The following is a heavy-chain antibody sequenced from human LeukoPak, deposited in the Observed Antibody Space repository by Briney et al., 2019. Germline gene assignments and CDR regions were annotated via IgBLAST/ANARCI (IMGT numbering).Heavy chain of an antibody. D-gene: IGHD6-13*01. J-gene: IGHJ6*03. CDR2: IIPIFGTA. V-gene: IGHV1-69*05. CDR3: ASVAAAQEGYYYYMDV. Sequence: ASVKVSCKASGGTFSSYAISWVRQAPGQGLEWMGRIIPIFGTANYAQKFQGRVTITTDESTSTAYMELRSLRSEDTAVYYCASVAAAQEGYYYYMDVWGKGTTVTVSS. CDR1: GGTFSSYA.